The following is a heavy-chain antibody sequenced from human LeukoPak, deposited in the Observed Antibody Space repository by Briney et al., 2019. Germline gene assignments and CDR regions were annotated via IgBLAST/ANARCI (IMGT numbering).Heavy chain of an antibody. CDR3: AREVISGWYGPYYYYYGMDV. CDR1: GFTFSTSW. Sequence: GGSLRLSCAASGFTFSTSWMSWVRQAPGKGLEWVSSISSSSSYIYYADSVKGRFTISRDNAKNSLYLQMNSLRAEDTAVYYCAREVISGWYGPYYYYYGMDVWGQGTTVTVSS. D-gene: IGHD6-19*01. J-gene: IGHJ6*02. V-gene: IGHV3-21*01. CDR2: ISSSSSYI.